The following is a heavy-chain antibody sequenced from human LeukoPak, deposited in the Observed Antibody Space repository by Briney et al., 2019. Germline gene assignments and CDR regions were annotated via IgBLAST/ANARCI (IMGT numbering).Heavy chain of an antibody. CDR3: ARVDDYFDY. CDR1: GFTFSSYA. Sequence: QAGGSLSLSCAASGFTFSSYAMHWVRQAPGKGLEWVAVISYDGSNKYYADSVKGRFTISRDNSKNTLYLQMNSLRAEDTAVYYCARVDDYFDYWGQGTLVTVSS. CDR2: ISYDGSNK. J-gene: IGHJ4*02. V-gene: IGHV3-30-3*01.